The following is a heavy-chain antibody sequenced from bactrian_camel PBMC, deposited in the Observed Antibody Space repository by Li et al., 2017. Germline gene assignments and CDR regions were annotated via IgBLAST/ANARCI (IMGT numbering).Heavy chain of an antibody. J-gene: IGHJ6*01. CDR3: ATSIMPRRPTLATSRAFGY. CDR2: IDRDGSNT. CDR1: GFTFSSYY. D-gene: IGHD4*01. Sequence: VQLVESGGGLVQPGGSLRLSCAASGFTFSSYYMTWVRQAPGKGLEWVTSIDRDGSNTYYAESVKGRFTISRDNAKNTVYLQMNDLTSEDTALYYCATSIMPRRPTLATSRAFGYWGQGTQVTVS. V-gene: IGHV3-2*01.